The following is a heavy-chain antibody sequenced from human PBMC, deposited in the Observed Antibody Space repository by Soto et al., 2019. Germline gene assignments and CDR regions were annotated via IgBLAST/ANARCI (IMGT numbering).Heavy chain of an antibody. D-gene: IGHD7-27*01. CDR1: GFTFNNFA. V-gene: IGHV3-30*18. CDR2: ISYDGGVK. CDR3: AKDGPPPNRGSS. J-gene: IGHJ5*02. Sequence: QVQVVESGGGVVQPGRSLRLSCEASGFTFNNFAMHWVRQAPGKGLEWVAFISYDGGVKYYAASVRGRFTISRDNSKSTVYLQMNSLQSEDTAVYFCAKDGPPPNRGSSWGQGTLVTVSS.